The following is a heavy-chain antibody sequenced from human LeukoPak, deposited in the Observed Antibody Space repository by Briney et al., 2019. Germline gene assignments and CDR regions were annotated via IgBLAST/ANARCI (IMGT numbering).Heavy chain of an antibody. CDR1: GGSISSSSYY. J-gene: IGHJ6*03. V-gene: IGHV4-39*07. CDR3: ARDPVVVVPAARTYYMDV. Sequence: SSETLSLTCTVSGGSISSSSYYWGWIRQPPGKGLEWIGSIYYSESTYYNPSLKSRVTISVDTSKNQFSLKLSSVTAADTAVYYCARDPVVVVPAARTYYMDVWGKGTTVTVSS. D-gene: IGHD2-2*01. CDR2: IYYSEST.